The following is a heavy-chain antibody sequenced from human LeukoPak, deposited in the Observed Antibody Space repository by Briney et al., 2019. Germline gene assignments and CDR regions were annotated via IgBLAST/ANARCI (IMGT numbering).Heavy chain of an antibody. CDR3: AGWDRSHWFDY. CDR2: IKQDGSEK. CDR1: GFAFSTFW. D-gene: IGHD1-1*01. J-gene: IGHJ4*02. Sequence: PGGSLRLSCAASGFAFSTFWMGWVRQAPGNGLEWVANIKQDGSEKSYADSPKARFAISRDNGKNSLYLQMNSLRADDTAVYYCAGWDRSHWFDYWGQGTLVTVSS. V-gene: IGHV3-7*04.